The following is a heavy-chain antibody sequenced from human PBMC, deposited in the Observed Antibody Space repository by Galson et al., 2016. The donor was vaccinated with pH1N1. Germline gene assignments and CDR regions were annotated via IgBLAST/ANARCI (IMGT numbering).Heavy chain of an antibody. CDR1: GDSVSSNSAA. Sequence: CAISGDSVSSNSAAWNWIRQSPSRGLEWLGRTYYRSKWYNDYAVSVKSRITINPDTSKNQFSLEMNSVTPDDTAVYYCAREDVFIVREEHWFYYYGMDVWGQGTLVTVSS. CDR3: AREDVFIVREEHWFYYYGMDV. D-gene: IGHD3-10*01. V-gene: IGHV6-1*01. CDR2: TYYRSKWYN. J-gene: IGHJ6*02.